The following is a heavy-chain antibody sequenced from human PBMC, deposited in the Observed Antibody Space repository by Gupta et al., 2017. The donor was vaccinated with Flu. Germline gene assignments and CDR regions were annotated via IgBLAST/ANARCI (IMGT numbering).Heavy chain of an antibody. D-gene: IGHD3-9*01. V-gene: IGHV3-74*01. CDR2: INTEGSNT. J-gene: IGHJ6*02. Sequence: RKAPGKEPVWVSFINTEGSNTAYADYVKGRFTISKDNAKNTLYLEMNSLRGEDTAVYYCTRARYGSTYGMDVWGQGTTVTVSS. CDR3: TRARYGSTYGMDV.